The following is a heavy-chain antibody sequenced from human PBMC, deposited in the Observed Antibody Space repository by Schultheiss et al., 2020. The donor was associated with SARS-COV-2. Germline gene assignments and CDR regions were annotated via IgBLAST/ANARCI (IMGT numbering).Heavy chain of an antibody. CDR3: ARDRIAVAGGDY. J-gene: IGHJ4*02. CDR1: GGSFSGYY. CDR2: INHSGST. Sequence: SETLSLTCAVYGGSFSGYYWSWIRQPPGKGLEWIGEINHSGSTNDNPSLQSRITISVDTSKNQFSLKLSSVTAADTAVYYCARDRIAVAGGDYWGQGTLVTVSS. V-gene: IGHV4-34*01. D-gene: IGHD6-19*01.